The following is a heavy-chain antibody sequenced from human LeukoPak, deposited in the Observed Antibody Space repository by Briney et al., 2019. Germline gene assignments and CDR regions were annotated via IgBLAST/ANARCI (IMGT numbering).Heavy chain of an antibody. CDR2: ISGSGGST. CDR1: GFTFSSYA. V-gene: IGHV3-23*01. J-gene: IGHJ4*02. D-gene: IGHD5-24*01. CDR3: AKPGEMATTALYCFDY. Sequence: GGSLRLSCAASGFTFSSYAMSWVRQAPGKGLEWVSAISGSGGSTYYADSVKGRFTISRDNSKNTLYLQMNSLRAEDTAVYYCAKPGEMATTALYCFDYWGQGTLVTVSS.